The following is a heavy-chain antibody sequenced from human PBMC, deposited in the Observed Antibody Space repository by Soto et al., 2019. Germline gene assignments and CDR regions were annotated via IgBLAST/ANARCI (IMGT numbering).Heavy chain of an antibody. CDR3: ARDIGGGNCFDP. CDR2: ITGGGGIR. Sequence: VGSLRLSCAASGFTFSSYEMNWVRQAPGKGLEWLAYITGGGGIRHYADSVRGRFTISRDNAKNSLFLQMNSLRAEDTAVYYCARDIGGGNCFDPCGQRTLVTVSS. D-gene: IGHD1-26*01. CDR1: GFTFSSYE. J-gene: IGHJ5*02. V-gene: IGHV3-48*03.